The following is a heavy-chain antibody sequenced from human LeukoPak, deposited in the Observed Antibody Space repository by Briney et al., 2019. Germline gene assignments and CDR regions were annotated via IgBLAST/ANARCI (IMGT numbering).Heavy chain of an antibody. CDR1: GASISSGDYY. CDR2: IYTSGST. V-gene: IGHV4-61*02. Sequence: SQTLSLTCSVSGASISSGDYYWSWIRQPAGKGLEWIGRIYTSGSTNYNPSLKSRVTMSVDTSKNQFSLKLSSVTAADTAVYYCARDISYYYDSSGSPDYWGQGTLVTVSS. D-gene: IGHD3-22*01. CDR3: ARDISYYYDSSGSPDY. J-gene: IGHJ4*02.